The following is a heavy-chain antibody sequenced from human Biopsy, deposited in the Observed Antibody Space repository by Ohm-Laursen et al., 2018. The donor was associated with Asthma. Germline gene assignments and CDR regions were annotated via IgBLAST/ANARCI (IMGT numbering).Heavy chain of an antibody. CDR3: ARCQVGYSSGWSLLLKKIYYSGMDV. CDR1: GGTFSNFA. CDR2: IMTVFGTT. J-gene: IGHJ6*02. D-gene: IGHD6-19*01. Sequence: ASVKVSCKAPGGTFSNFAISWVRQAPGQGLEWLGGIMTVFGTTNYAQKFRGRVTITADESTSTAYMEVTSLRSEDTAIYYCARCQVGYSSGWSLLLKKIYYSGMDVWGQGTAVTVSS. V-gene: IGHV1-69*13.